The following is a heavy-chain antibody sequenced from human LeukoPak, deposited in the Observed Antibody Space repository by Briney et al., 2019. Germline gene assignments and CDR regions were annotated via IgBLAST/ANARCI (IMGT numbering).Heavy chain of an antibody. CDR2: INPNSGGT. Sequence: GASVKVSCKASGYTFTRYFMDWVREAPGQGLGWMGWINPNSGGTNYAQKFQGRVTMTRDTSISTAYMELSRLRSDDTAVYYCARDWDFRGNWFDPWGQGTLVTVSS. CDR1: GYTFTRYF. CDR3: ARDWDFRGNWFDP. J-gene: IGHJ5*02. D-gene: IGHD1-26*01. V-gene: IGHV1-2*02.